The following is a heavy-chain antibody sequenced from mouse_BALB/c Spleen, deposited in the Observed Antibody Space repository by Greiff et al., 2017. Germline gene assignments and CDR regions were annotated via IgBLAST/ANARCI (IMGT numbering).Heavy chain of an antibody. J-gene: IGHJ1*01. V-gene: IGHV1-15*01. CDR2: IDPETGGT. CDR3: KGGYGYVRYFDV. Sequence: QVQLQQSGAELVRPGASVTLSCKASGYTFTDYEMHWVKQTPVHGLEWIGAIDPETGGTAYNQKFKGKATLTADKSSSTAYMELRSLTSEDSAVYYCKGGYGYVRYFDVWGAGTTVTVSS. D-gene: IGHD1-2*01. CDR1: GYTFTDYE.